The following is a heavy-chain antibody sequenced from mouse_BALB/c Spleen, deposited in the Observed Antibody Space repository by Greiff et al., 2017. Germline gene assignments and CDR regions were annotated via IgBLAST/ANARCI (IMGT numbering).Heavy chain of an antibody. D-gene: IGHD3-3*01. CDR2: IWAGGST. V-gene: IGHV2-9*02. CDR1: GFSLTSYG. CDR3: ARAEGLAWFAY. Sequence: VQGVESGPGLVAPSQSLSITCTVSGFSLTSYGVHWVRQPPGKGLEWLGVIWAGGSTNYNSALMSRLSISKDNSKSQVFLKMNSLQTDDTAMYYCARAEGLAWFAYWGQGTLVTVSA. J-gene: IGHJ3*01.